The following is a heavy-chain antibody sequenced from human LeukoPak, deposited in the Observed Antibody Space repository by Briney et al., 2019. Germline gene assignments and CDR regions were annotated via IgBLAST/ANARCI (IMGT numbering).Heavy chain of an antibody. Sequence: GGSLRLSCAASGFTFSSYGMHWVRQAPGKGLEGVAVISYDGSNKYYADSVKGRFTISRDNSKNTLYLQMNSLRAEDTAVYYCAKDFIVAGSFNYGGQGPLATVS. CDR2: ISYDGSNK. CDR3: AKDFIVAGSFNY. V-gene: IGHV3-30*18. D-gene: IGHD5-12*01. CDR1: GFTFSSYG. J-gene: IGHJ4*02.